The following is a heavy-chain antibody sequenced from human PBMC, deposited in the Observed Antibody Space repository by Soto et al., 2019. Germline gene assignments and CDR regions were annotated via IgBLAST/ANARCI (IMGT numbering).Heavy chain of an antibody. D-gene: IGHD3-16*02. V-gene: IGHV4-34*01. CDR1: GGSFTDYY. Sequence: QVQLQQWGAGLLKPSETLSLTCAVYGGSFTDYYWTWIRQPPGKGLEWIGEINHSGSTNYNPSLKNRVTISLDTSKNQLSLKVNSVTAADTAVYFCARVRARLLSHAFDFWGQGTLVTVSS. CDR2: INHSGST. CDR3: ARVRARLLSHAFDF. J-gene: IGHJ3*01.